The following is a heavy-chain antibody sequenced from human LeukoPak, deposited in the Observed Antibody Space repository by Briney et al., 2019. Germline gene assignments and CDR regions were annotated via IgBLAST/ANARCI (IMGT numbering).Heavy chain of an antibody. CDR2: ISGSGGST. CDR3: AKDRLRITMVRGVIGINWFDP. J-gene: IGHJ5*02. V-gene: IGHV3-23*01. Sequence: GGSLRLSCAASGFTFSSYAMSWVRQAPGKGLEWVSAISGSGGSTYYADSVKGRFTISKDNSKNTLYLQMNRLRAEDTAVYYCAKDRLRITMVRGVIGINWFDPWGQGTPVTVSS. CDR1: GFTFSSYA. D-gene: IGHD3-10*01.